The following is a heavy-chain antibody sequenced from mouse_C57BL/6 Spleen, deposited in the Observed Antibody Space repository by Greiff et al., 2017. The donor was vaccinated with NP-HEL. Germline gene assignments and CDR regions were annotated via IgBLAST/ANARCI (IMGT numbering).Heavy chain of an antibody. J-gene: IGHJ1*03. V-gene: IGHV1-50*01. CDR1: GYTFTSYW. CDR3: ARRGSYYGSSYWYFDV. D-gene: IGHD1-1*01. Sequence: VQLQQPGAELVKPGASVKLSCKASGYTFTSYWMQWVKQRPGQGLEWIGEIDPSDSYTNYNQKFKGKATLTVDTSSSTAYMQLSSLTSEDSAVYYCARRGSYYGSSYWYFDVWGTGTTVTVSS. CDR2: IDPSDSYT.